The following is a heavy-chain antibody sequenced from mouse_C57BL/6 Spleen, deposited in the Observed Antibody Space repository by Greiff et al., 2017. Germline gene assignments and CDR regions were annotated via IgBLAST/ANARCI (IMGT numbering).Heavy chain of an antibody. CDR3: TTGGFAD. V-gene: IGHV14-4*01. CDR1: GFNIKDDY. Sequence: EVQLQQSGAELVRPGASVKLSCTASGFNIKDDYMHWVKQRPEQGLEWIGWIDPENGDTEYASKFQGKATIPADTSTNTAYLQLSSLTSEDTAVYYCTTGGFADWGQGTLVTVSA. J-gene: IGHJ3*01. CDR2: IDPENGDT.